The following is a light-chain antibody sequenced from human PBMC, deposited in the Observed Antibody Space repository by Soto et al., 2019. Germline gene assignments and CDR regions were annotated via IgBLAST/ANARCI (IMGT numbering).Light chain of an antibody. CDR2: DVS. V-gene: IGLV2-14*03. J-gene: IGLJ1*01. CDR1: SSDVGGYNY. CDR3: SSYTSSSTYV. Sequence: SVLTQPAPVNGSPGQSITISCTGTSSDVGGYNYVSWYQHHPGKAPKLLIYDVSNRPSGVSNRFSGSKSGNTASLTISGLQAEDEADYYCSSYTSSSTYVFGTGTKVTVL.